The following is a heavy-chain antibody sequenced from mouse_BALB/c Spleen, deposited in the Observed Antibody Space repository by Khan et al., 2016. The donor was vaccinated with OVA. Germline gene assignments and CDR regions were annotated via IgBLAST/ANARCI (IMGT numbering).Heavy chain of an antibody. CDR3: ARRNYCGYTFAY. J-gene: IGHJ3*01. CDR1: GYTFTDYY. D-gene: IGHD1-2*01. V-gene: IGHV1-77*01. CDR2: ISPGSGDP. Sequence: QVQLQQSGAELARPGASVKLSCKASGYTFTDYYINWVKQRTGQGLEWIGEISPGSGDPYYNEKFKGKATLTADKSSSTAYMQLSSLPAEAVAVYFCARRNYCGYTFAYWGQGTLVTVSA.